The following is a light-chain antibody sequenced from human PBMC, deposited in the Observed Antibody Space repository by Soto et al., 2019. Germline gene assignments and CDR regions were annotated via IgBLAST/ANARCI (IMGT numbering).Light chain of an antibody. CDR1: SGHSNYA. CDR2: VNSDGSH. CDR3: QTWATGSYV. V-gene: IGLV4-69*01. Sequence: QLVLTQSPSASASLGASVKLTCTLSSGHSNYAIAWHQQQSEKGPRYLMKVNSDGSHSKGDGIPDRFSGSSSGAERYLSISSLQSEDEADYYCQTWATGSYVFGTGTKVTVL. J-gene: IGLJ1*01.